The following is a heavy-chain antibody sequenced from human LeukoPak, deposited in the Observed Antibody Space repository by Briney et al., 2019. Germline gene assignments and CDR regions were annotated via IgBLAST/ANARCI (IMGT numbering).Heavy chain of an antibody. D-gene: IGHD3-10*01. Sequence: PSQTLSLTCTVSGGSISSGDYYWSWIRQPPGKGLEWIGYIYYSGSTYYNPSLKSRVTISVDTSKNPFSLKLSSVTAADTAVYYCASSLPLDYYGPGSPTFGYRGPGTRVT. CDR2: IYYSGST. CDR3: ASSLPLDYYGPGSPTFGY. V-gene: IGHV4-30-4*01. J-gene: IGHJ4*02. CDR1: GGSISSGDYY.